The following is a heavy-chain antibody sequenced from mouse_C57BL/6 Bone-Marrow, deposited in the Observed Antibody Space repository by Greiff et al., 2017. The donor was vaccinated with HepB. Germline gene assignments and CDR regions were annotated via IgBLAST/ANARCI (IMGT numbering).Heavy chain of an antibody. V-gene: IGHV2-6*01. CDR1: GFSLTSYG. CDR2: IWGVGST. J-gene: IGHJ1*03. D-gene: IGHD1-1*01. CDR3: AREFITGYFDV. Sequence: QVQLQQSGPGLVAPSQSLSITCTVSGFSLTSYGVDWVRQSPGKGLEWLGVIWGVGSTNYNSALKSRLSISKDNSKSQVFLKMNSLQTDDTAMYYCAREFITGYFDVWGTGTTVTVPS.